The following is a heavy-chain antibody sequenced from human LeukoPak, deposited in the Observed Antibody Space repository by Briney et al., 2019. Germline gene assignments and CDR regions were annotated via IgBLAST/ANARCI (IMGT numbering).Heavy chain of an antibody. CDR3: ARHGVFPVSFDY. CDR1: GGSISSYY. CDR2: ISYTGST. D-gene: IGHD2-8*01. J-gene: IGHJ4*02. V-gene: IGHV4-59*01. Sequence: SETLSLTCTVSGGSISSYYWSWIRQPPGKGLEWIGYISYTGSTNYNPSLTSRVTISVDTSKNQFSLELSSVTAADTAVYYCARHGVFPVSFDYWGQGTLVTVSS.